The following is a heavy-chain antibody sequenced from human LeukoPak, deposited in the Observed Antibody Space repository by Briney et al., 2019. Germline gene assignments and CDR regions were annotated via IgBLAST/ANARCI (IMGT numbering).Heavy chain of an antibody. D-gene: IGHD3-22*01. V-gene: IGHV3-33*01. CDR1: GFTFSSYG. CDR2: IWYDGSNK. J-gene: IGHJ4*02. Sequence: GGSLRLSCAASGFTFSSYGMHWVRQAPGKGLEWVAVIWYDGSNKYYVDSVKGRFTISRDNSKNTLYLQMNSLRAEDTAVYYCAREMGYYDSSGYYSAFLDYWGQGTLVTVSS. CDR3: AREMGYYDSSGYYSAFLDY.